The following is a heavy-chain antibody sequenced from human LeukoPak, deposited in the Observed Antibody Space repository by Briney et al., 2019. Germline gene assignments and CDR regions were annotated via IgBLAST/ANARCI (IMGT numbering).Heavy chain of an antibody. Sequence: PSGTLSLTCAVSGGSISSSNWWSWVRQPPGKGLEWIGEIYHSGSTNYNPSLKSRVTISVDKSKNQFSLKLSSVTAADTAVYYCARRGAAAGTDDYYYGMDVWGQGTTVTVSS. CDR1: GGSISSSNW. CDR3: ARRGAAAGTDDYYYGMDV. D-gene: IGHD6-13*01. CDR2: IYHSGST. J-gene: IGHJ6*02. V-gene: IGHV4-4*02.